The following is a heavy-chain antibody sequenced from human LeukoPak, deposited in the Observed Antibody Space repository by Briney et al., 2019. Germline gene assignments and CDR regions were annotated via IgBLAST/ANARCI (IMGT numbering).Heavy chain of an antibody. D-gene: IGHD3-3*01. CDR3: AHAKRRYDFWSGYWMVLDP. J-gene: IGHJ5*02. Sequence: VSGPTLVKPTQTLTLTCTFSGFSLSTSGVGVGWIRQPPGKALEWLALIYWDDDKRYSPSLKSRLTITKDTSKNQVVLTMTNMDPVDTATYYCAHAKRRYDFWSGYWMVLDPWGQGTLVTVTS. CDR1: GFSLSTSGVG. CDR2: IYWDDDK. V-gene: IGHV2-5*02.